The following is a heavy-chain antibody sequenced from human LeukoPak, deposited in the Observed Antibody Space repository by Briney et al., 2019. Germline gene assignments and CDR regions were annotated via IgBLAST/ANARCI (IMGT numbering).Heavy chain of an antibody. CDR2: IYYSGST. CDR3: ARGRAWEPTTGYYYSGMAV. Sequence: SETLSLTCTVSGGSISNFYWSWIRQPPGKGLEWIGYIYYSGSTSYNPSLKSRVTISVDTSKNQFSLKLSSVTAADTAVYYCARGRAWEPTTGYYYSGMAVGGQGTTVTVS. J-gene: IGHJ6*02. D-gene: IGHD1-26*01. CDR1: GGSISNFY. V-gene: IGHV4-59*01.